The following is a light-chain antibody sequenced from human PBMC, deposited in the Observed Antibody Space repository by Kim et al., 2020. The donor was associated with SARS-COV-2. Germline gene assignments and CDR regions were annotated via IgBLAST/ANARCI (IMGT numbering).Light chain of an antibody. CDR1: RVRSTY. J-gene: IGLJ2*01. CDR2: GKS. CDR3: NSRDNNDNVL. V-gene: IGLV3-19*01. Sequence: LGQTVRTTCQGDRVRSTYTSCDPQKPGQAPIVVVYGKSNRPSGIPDRLSGASSGNTASLTNTGTQAGDEADYYCNSRDNNDNVLFGGGTRLTVL.